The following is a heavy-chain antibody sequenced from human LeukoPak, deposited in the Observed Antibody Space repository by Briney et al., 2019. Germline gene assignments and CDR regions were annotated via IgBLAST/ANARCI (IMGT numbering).Heavy chain of an antibody. J-gene: IGHJ4*02. CDR2: ISGRGGST. V-gene: IGHV3-23*01. CDR1: GFTLSSYV. Sequence: PGGALRLSRAASGFTLSSYVMSWVRQAPRKGLEWVSAISGRGGSTEYALVVKGRYTMFRANSKNTLYLQMNSLRAEDTAVYYCAKGAPKYCYGSSGSGDLGGVLDYWGQGTLVTVSS. CDR3: AKGAPKYCYGSSGSGDLGGVLDY. D-gene: IGHD3-22*01.